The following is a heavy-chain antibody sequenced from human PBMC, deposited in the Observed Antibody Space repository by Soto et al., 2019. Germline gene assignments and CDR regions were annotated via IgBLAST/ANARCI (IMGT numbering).Heavy chain of an antibody. CDR2: IVPLLGIT. D-gene: IGHD1-20*01. CDR3: ARDPRSITGTTSSEDFQH. Sequence: QAQLMQSGAEVKKPGSSVKVSCKASGGTFSGYAISWVRQAPGQGLEWMGGIVPLLGITNYAQKFQGRITIAADESTGTAYMDLRSLRSDDRAVYYCARDPRSITGTTSSEDFQHWGQGTLVSVSS. J-gene: IGHJ1*01. V-gene: IGHV1-69*01. CDR1: GGTFSGYA.